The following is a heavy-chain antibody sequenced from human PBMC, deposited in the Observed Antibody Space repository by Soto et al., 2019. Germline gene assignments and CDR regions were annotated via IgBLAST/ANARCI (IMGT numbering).Heavy chain of an antibody. D-gene: IGHD3-3*01. CDR3: AHTRSAYDFWSGYPSWFDP. CDR1: GFSLSTSGVG. Sequence: QITLKESGPTLVKPTQTLTLTCTFSGFSLSTSGVGVGWIRQPPGKALEWLALIYWDDDKRYSPPLKSRLTITKDTSKNQVVLTMTNMDPVDTATYYCAHTRSAYDFWSGYPSWFDPWGQGTLVTVSS. V-gene: IGHV2-5*02. J-gene: IGHJ5*02. CDR2: IYWDDDK.